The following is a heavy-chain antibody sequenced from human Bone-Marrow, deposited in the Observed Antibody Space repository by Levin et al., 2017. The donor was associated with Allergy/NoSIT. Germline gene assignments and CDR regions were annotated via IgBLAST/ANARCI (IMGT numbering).Heavy chain of an antibody. Sequence: GGSLRLSCATSGFTFSSYAMSWVRQAPGERLEWVSGISGTGGRTYYADSVKGRFTISRDNSKNTLYLQMNSLRAEDTAVYYCANPPHSRGRAGRGYWGQGTLVTVSS. V-gene: IGHV3-23*01. CDR2: ISGTGGRT. D-gene: IGHD3-22*01. J-gene: IGHJ4*02. CDR1: GFTFSSYA. CDR3: ANPPHSRGRAGRGY.